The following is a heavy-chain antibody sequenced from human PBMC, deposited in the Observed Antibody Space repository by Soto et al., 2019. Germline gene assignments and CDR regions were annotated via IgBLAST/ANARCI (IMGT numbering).Heavy chain of an antibody. CDR1: GYTFTSYA. CDR2: INAGNGNT. V-gene: IGHV1-3*01. J-gene: IGHJ6*03. CDR3: ARGSGYCSGGSCYGYYYYMDV. Sequence: ASVPVSCKASGYTFTSYAMHWVRQAPGQRLEWMGWINAGNGNTKYSQKFQGRVTITRDTSASTAYMELSSLRSEDTAVYYCARGSGYCSGGSCYGYYYYMDVWGKGTTVTVSS. D-gene: IGHD2-15*01.